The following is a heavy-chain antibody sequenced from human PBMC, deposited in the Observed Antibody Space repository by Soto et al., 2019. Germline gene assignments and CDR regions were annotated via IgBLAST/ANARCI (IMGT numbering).Heavy chain of an antibody. CDR1: GFTFRSYS. Sequence: PGGSLRLSCAACGFTFRSYSMDWVRQAPGKGLEWVSSISSSSSYIYYADSVKGRFTISRDNAKNSLYLQMNSLRAEDTAVYYCARDKIRFLEWSLIGYGMDVWGQGTTVTVSS. CDR2: ISSSSSYI. D-gene: IGHD3-3*01. CDR3: ARDKIRFLEWSLIGYGMDV. V-gene: IGHV3-21*01. J-gene: IGHJ6*02.